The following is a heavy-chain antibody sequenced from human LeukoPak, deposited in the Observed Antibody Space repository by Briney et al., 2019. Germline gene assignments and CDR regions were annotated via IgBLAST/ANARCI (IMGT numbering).Heavy chain of an antibody. CDR1: GGSINGYY. J-gene: IGHJ4*02. CDR2: ISYSGST. D-gene: IGHD3-10*01. CDR3: ARVGTYGSGSYLSWLDY. Sequence: PSETLSLTCTVSGGSINGYYWSWIRQPPGKGLEWIAYISYSGSTNYNPSLKSRVTISVDTSKNQFSLKLSSVTAADTAVYYCARVGTYGSGSYLSWLDYWGQGTLVTVSS. V-gene: IGHV4-59*01.